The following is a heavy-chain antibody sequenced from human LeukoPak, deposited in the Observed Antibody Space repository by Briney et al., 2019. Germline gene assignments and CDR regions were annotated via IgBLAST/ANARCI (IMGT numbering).Heavy chain of an antibody. J-gene: IGHJ4*02. CDR1: GFTFSSYS. CDR3: VGDLLIGGGSWSVPSLDS. V-gene: IGHV3-48*04. D-gene: IGHD1-14*01. CDR2: ISSSSSTM. Sequence: PGGSLRLSCAASGFTFSSYSMNWVRQAPGKGLEWVSYISSSSSTMYYADSVKGRFAISRDNAKNTVSLQMNSLRVDDTAVYYCVGDLLIGGGSWSVPSLDSWGQGILVTVSS.